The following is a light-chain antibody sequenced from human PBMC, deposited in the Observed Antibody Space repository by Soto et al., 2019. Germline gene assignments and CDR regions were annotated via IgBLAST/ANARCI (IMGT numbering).Light chain of an antibody. CDR1: QSVSSY. CDR3: QQRSNWPPLT. J-gene: IGKJ4*01. V-gene: IGKV3-11*01. CDR2: DAS. Sequence: EIVLTQSPATLSLSPGERSTLCCMSSQSVSSYLAWYQQKPGQAPRLLIYDASNRATGIPARFSGSGSGTDFTLTISSLEPEDSAIYYCQQRSNWPPLTFGGGTKVDIK.